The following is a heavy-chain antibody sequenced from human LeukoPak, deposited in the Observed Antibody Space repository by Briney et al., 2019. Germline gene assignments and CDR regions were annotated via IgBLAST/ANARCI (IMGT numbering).Heavy chain of an antibody. CDR3: ARGGLRWLYNWFDP. V-gene: IGHV4-34*01. CDR2: INHSGST. J-gene: IGHJ5*02. Sequence: SETLSLTCAVYGGSFSGYYWSWIRQPPGKGLEWIGEINHSGSTNHNPSLKSRVTISVDTSKNQFSLKLSSVTAADTAVYYCARGGLRWLYNWFDPWGQGTLVTVSS. D-gene: IGHD4-23*01. CDR1: GGSFSGYY.